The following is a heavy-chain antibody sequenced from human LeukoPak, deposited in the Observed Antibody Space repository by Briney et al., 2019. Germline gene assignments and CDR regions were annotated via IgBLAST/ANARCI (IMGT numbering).Heavy chain of an antibody. D-gene: IGHD2-21*01. CDR1: GGSISSYY. V-gene: IGHV4-59*08. CDR2: IYYSGST. J-gene: IGHJ3*01. CDR3: ARHEGHCSGGNCYSNAFDV. Sequence: SETLSLTCTVSGGSISSYYWSWIRQPPGKGLEWIGYIYYSGSTNYNPSLKSRVTISVDTSKNQFSLKLSSVTAADTAVYYCARHEGHCSGGNCYSNAFDVWGQGTMVTVSS.